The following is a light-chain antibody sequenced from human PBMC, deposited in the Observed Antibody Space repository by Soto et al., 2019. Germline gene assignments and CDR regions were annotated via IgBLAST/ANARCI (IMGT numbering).Light chain of an antibody. CDR1: SSVSSSY. V-gene: IGKV3-20*01. Sequence: EIVLALSPGAVSLSTGERATLSCRARSSVSSSYLAWYQQKPGQAPRLLNYGASSTATGIPDRFSGSGSRTDFTLTISRLEPEDFAVYYCQQYGSSRTFGQGAKADI. J-gene: IGKJ1*01. CDR2: GAS. CDR3: QQYGSSRT.